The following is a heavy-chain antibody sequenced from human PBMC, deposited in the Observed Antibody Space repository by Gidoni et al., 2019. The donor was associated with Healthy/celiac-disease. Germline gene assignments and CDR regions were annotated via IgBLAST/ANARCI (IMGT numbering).Heavy chain of an antibody. D-gene: IGHD3-10*01. V-gene: IGHV5-51*01. J-gene: IGHJ5*02. CDR1: GYSFTSYW. CDR3: ARPRLYYYGSGSLFWFDP. CDR2: IYPGDSDT. Sequence: EVQLVQSGAEVKKPGESLKISCKGSGYSFTSYWIGWVRQMPGKGLEWMGIIYPGDSDTRYSPSFQGQVTISADKSISTAYLQWSSLKASDTAMYYCARPRLYYYGSGSLFWFDPWGQGTLVTVSS.